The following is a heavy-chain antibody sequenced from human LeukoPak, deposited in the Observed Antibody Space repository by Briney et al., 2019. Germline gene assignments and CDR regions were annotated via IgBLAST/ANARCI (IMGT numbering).Heavy chain of an antibody. D-gene: IGHD1-14*01. V-gene: IGHV4-59*01. CDR2: IYYSGST. CDR1: GGSISSYY. CDR3: ARTGGGTSDY. J-gene: IGHJ4*02. Sequence: SETLSLTCSVSGGSISSYYWSWIRQPPGKGLEWIGYIYYSGSTNYNPSLKSRVTISVDTSKNQFSLRLSSVTAADTAVYYCARTGGGTSDYWGQGTLVIVSS.